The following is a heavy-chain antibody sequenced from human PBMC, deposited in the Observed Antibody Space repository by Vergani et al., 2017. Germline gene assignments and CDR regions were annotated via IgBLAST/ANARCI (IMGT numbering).Heavy chain of an antibody. CDR2: ISYDGSNK. J-gene: IGHJ4*02. Sequence: QVQLVESGGGVVQPGRSLRLSCAASGFTFSSYAMHWVRQAPGKGLEWVAVISYDGSNKYYADSVKGRFTISRDNSKNTLYLQMNSLRAEDTAMYYCARARYSYGYSDYWGQGTLVTVSS. V-gene: IGHV3-30-3*01. CDR1: GFTFSSYA. D-gene: IGHD5-18*01. CDR3: ARARYSYGYSDY.